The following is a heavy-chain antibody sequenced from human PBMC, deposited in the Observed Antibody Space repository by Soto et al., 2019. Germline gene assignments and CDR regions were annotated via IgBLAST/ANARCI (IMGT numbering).Heavy chain of an antibody. CDR1: GGSISSSSYY. CDR2: IYYSGTT. V-gene: IGHV4-39*01. CDR3: GRHGEGYCSGGSCYPRFFDL. Sequence: QLQLQESGPGLVKPSETLSLTCTVSGGSISSSSYYWGWIRQPPGKGLEWIGSIYYSGTTYYNPSLKSRITISVDTSKNQFSLKLSSVTAADTAEYFCGRHGEGYCSGGSCYPRFFDLWGRGTLVSVSS. D-gene: IGHD2-15*01. J-gene: IGHJ2*01.